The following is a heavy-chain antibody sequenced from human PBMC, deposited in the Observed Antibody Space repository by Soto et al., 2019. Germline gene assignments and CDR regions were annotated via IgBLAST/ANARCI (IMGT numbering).Heavy chain of an antibody. V-gene: IGHV1-18*04. Sequence: ASVKVSFKASGYTFTNNGISWVRKAPGQGLEWMGRISAYNGNTNYAQKLQGRVTMTTDTSTSTAYVELRSLRSDDTAVYYCARDRRCERLYGMDVWDKGTTVSVSS. J-gene: IGHJ6*04. CDR1: GYTFTNNG. CDR2: ISAYNGNT. D-gene: IGHD2-15*01. CDR3: ARDRRCERLYGMDV.